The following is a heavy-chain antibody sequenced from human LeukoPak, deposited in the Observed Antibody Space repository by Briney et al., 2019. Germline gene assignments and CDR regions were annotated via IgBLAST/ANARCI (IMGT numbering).Heavy chain of an antibody. V-gene: IGHV3-23*01. D-gene: IGHD3-22*01. Sequence: GGSLRLSCAASGSTFSSYAMSWVRQAPGKGLEWVSAISGSGGSTYYADSVKGRFTISRDNSKNTLYLQMNSLRAEDTAVYYCAKDKVYYDSSGYYPDAFDIWGQGTMVTISS. CDR2: ISGSGGST. J-gene: IGHJ3*02. CDR1: GSTFSSYA. CDR3: AKDKVYYDSSGYYPDAFDI.